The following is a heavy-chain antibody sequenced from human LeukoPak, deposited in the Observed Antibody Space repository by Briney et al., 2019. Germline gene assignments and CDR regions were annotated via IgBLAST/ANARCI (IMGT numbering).Heavy chain of an antibody. CDR1: GGSISSSSYY. V-gene: IGHV4-39*01. Sequence: SETLSLTCTVSGGSISSSSYYWGWIRQPPGKGLEWIGSIYYSGSTYYNPSLKSRVTISVDTSKNQFSLKLSSVTAADTAVYYCARHIKRFGELYDDYWDQGTLVTVSS. CDR3: ARHIKRFGELYDDY. J-gene: IGHJ4*02. CDR2: IYYSGST. D-gene: IGHD3-10*01.